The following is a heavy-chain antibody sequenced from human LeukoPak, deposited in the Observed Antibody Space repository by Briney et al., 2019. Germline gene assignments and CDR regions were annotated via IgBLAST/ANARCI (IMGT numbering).Heavy chain of an antibody. CDR1: GGSISSYY. Sequence: PSETLSLTCTVSGGSISSYYWSWIRQPPGKGLEWIGYIYYSGSTNYNPSLKSRVTISVDTSKNQFSLKLSSVTAADTAVYYCARHRTSSSWYRSWFDPWGQGTLVTVSS. V-gene: IGHV4-59*08. CDR3: ARHRTSSSWYRSWFDP. D-gene: IGHD6-13*01. J-gene: IGHJ5*02. CDR2: IYYSGST.